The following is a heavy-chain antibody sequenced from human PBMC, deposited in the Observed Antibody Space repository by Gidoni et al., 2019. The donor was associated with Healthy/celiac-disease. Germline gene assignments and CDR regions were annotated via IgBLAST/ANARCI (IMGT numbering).Heavy chain of an antibody. D-gene: IGHD2-2*01. J-gene: IGHJ6*03. CDR1: GLPFRAYY. CDR3: ARPGDRYCSSTSCYYYYYMDV. CDR2: ISSSGSTI. Sequence: QVQLVESGGGLVKPGGSLRRPCAAPGLPFRAYYPSWSRQAPGKGLEWVSYISSSGSTIYYADSVKCRFTISRDNAKNSLYLQMNSLRAEDTAVYYCARPGDRYCSSTSCYYYYYMDVWGKGTTVTVSS. V-gene: IGHV3-11*01.